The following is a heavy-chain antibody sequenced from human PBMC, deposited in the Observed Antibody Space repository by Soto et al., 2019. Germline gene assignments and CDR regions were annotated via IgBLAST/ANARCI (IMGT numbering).Heavy chain of an antibody. CDR1: GFTFDDYA. Sequence: EVQLVESGGGLVQPGRSLRLSCAASGFTFDDYAMHWVRQAPGKGLEWVSGISWNSGSIGYADSVKGRFTISRDNAKNSLYLQMNSLRAEDTALYYCAKDIEPGVVAATYHYYYGMDVWGQGTTVTVSS. V-gene: IGHV3-9*01. D-gene: IGHD2-15*01. CDR3: AKDIEPGVVAATYHYYYGMDV. CDR2: ISWNSGSI. J-gene: IGHJ6*02.